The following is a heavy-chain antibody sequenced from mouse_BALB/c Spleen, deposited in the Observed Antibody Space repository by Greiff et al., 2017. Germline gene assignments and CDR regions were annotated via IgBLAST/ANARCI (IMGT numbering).Heavy chain of an antibody. CDR2: IDPANGNT. J-gene: IGHJ4*01. CDR3: ARRIPYYYAMDY. Sequence: EVKLQESGAELVKPGASVKLSCTASGFNIKDTYMHWVKQRPEQGLEWIGRIDPANGNTKYDPKFQGKATITADTSSNTAYLQLSSLTSEDTAVYYCARRIPYYYAMDYWGQGTSVTVSS. CDR1: GFNIKDTY. V-gene: IGHV14-3*02.